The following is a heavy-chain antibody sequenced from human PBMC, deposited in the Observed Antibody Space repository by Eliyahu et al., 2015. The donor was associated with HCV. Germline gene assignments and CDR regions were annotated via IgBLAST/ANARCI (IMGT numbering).Heavy chain of an antibody. CDR2: IYYSGST. CDR3: ARRGSGVTNNWYFDL. V-gene: IGHV4-39*01. Sequence: QLQLQESGPGLVKPSETLSLTCTVSGGSISSSSYYWGWIRQPPGKGLEWIGSIYYSGSTYYNPSLKSRVTISVDTSKNQFSLKLSSVTAADTAVYYCARRGSGVTNNWYFDLWGRGTLVTVSS. D-gene: IGHD2-2*01. CDR1: GGSISSSSYY. J-gene: IGHJ2*01.